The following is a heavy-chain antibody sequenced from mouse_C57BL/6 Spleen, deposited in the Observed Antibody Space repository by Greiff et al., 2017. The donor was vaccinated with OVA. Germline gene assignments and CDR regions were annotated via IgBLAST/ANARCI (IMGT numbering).Heavy chain of an antibody. CDR3: ARGPPGDSSGYVDY. CDR2: ISSGSSTI. Sequence: EVQGVESGGGLVKPGGSLKLSCAASGFTFSDYGMHWVRQAPEKGLEWVAYISSGSSTIYYADTVKGRYTISRDNAKNTLFLQMTSLRSKDTAMYCCARGPPGDSSGYVDYWGQGTTLTVSS. D-gene: IGHD3-2*02. V-gene: IGHV5-17*01. CDR1: GFTFSDYG. J-gene: IGHJ2*01.